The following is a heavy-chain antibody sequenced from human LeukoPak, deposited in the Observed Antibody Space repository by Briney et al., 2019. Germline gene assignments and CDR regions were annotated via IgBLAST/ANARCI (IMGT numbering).Heavy chain of an antibody. CDR3: ARYDFILISYFDL. D-gene: IGHD3-3*01. CDR1: GFTVSTNY. V-gene: IGHV3-53*01. J-gene: IGHJ2*01. Sequence: PGGSLRLSCAASGFTVSTNYMSWVRQAPGKRLEWVSDNADSVKGRFTISRDNSKNTLYLQMNSLRAEDTAAYHCARYDFILISYFDLWGRGTLVTVSS.